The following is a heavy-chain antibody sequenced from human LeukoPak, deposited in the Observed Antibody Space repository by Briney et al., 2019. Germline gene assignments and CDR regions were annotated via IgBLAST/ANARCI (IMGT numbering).Heavy chain of an antibody. CDR2: MNPNSGNT. CDR1: GYGFTSYW. Sequence: GESLKISCKGSGYGFTSYWIGWVRQMPGKGLEWMGWMNPNSGNTGYAQKFQGRVTITRNTSISTAYMELSSLRSEDTAVYYCARSQDPSRGYSGYEFDYWGQGTLVTVSS. J-gene: IGHJ4*02. V-gene: IGHV1-8*03. D-gene: IGHD5-12*01. CDR3: ARSQDPSRGYSGYEFDY.